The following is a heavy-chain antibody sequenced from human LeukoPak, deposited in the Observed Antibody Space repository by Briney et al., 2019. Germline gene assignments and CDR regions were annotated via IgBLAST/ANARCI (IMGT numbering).Heavy chain of an antibody. CDR3: ARERKAWNVYRYYYYGMDV. Sequence: ASVNVSCKASGYTFTSYGISWVGQAPGQGLEWMGCISAYNGNTNYARKLQGRVTLTTDTSTSTAYMELRSLRSDDTAVYYCARERKAWNVYRYYYYGMDVWGQGTTVTVSS. CDR1: GYTFTSYG. D-gene: IGHD1-1*01. CDR2: ISAYNGNT. V-gene: IGHV1-18*01. J-gene: IGHJ6*02.